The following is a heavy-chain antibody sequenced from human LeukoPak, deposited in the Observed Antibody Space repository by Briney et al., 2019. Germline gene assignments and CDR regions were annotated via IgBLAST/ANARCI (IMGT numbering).Heavy chain of an antibody. J-gene: IGHJ4*02. CDR3: ARNDVWSANFDY. V-gene: IGHV4-34*01. D-gene: IGHD3-3*01. CDR1: GGSFSGYY. Sequence: SETLSLTCAVYGGSFSGYYWSWISQPPGKGLEWIGEINHSGSTNYNPSLKSRVTISVDTSKNQFSLKLSSVTAADTAVYYCARNDVWSANFDYWGQGTLVTVSS. CDR2: INHSGST.